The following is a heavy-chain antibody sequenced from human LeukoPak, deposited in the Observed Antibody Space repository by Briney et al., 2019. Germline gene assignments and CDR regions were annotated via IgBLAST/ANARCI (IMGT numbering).Heavy chain of an antibody. CDR2: ISGSGGST. CDR3: AKGRTYYYDSSGYCEH. Sequence: GGSLRLSCAASGFTFSSYAMSWVRQAPGKGLEWVSAISGSGGSTYYADSVKGRFTISRDNSKNTLYLQMNSLRAEDTAVYYCAKGRTYYYDSSGYCEHWGQGTLVTVSS. CDR1: GFTFSSYA. D-gene: IGHD3-22*01. V-gene: IGHV3-23*01. J-gene: IGHJ4*02.